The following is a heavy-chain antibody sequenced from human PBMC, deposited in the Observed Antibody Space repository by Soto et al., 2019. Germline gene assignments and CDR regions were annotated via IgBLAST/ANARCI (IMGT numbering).Heavy chain of an antibody. Sequence: PGGSLRLSCAASGFTFSSYGMHWVRQAPGKGLEWVAVISYDGSNKYYADSVKGRFTISRDNSKNTLYLQMNSLRAEDTAVYYCAKDRNEHYYDSGYYYGMDVWGHGTTVTVSS. CDR2: ISYDGSNK. J-gene: IGHJ6*02. CDR3: AKDRNEHYYDSGYYYGMDV. V-gene: IGHV3-30*18. CDR1: GFTFSSYG. D-gene: IGHD3-22*01.